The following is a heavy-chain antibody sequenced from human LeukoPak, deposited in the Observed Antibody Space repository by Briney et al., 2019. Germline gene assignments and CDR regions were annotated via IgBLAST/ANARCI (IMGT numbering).Heavy chain of an antibody. D-gene: IGHD1-26*01. J-gene: IGHJ4*02. CDR3: ARGFSGSYNRIEY. CDR2: INPNRGGT. CDR1: GYTFTDYY. Sequence: ASVKVSCKASGYTFTDYYMHWVRQAPGQGLEWMGWINPNRGGTNYVQKCQGRVTMTRDTSISTAYMELSRLRSDDTVVYYCARGFSGSYNRIEYWGQGTLVSVSS. V-gene: IGHV1-2*02.